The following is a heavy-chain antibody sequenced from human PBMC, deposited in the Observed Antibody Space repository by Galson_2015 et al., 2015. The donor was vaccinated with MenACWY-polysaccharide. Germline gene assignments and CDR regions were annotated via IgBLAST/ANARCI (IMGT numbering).Heavy chain of an antibody. V-gene: IGHV4-59*01. CDR1: GGSIGSNY. J-gene: IGHJ5*02. D-gene: IGHD4-23*01. CDR3: ARSHGGFIKQNWFDR. CDR2: IYYTGSA. Sequence: ETLSLTCTVSGGSIGSNYWSWTRQPPGRGLEWIAYIYYTGSANYNPSLKSRVTISVDTSKNQFSLKLSSVTAADTAVYYCARSHGGFIKQNWFDRWGQGKLVTVSS.